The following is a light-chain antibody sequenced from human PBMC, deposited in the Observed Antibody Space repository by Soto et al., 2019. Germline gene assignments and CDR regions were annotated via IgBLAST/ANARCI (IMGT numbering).Light chain of an antibody. CDR1: SGSVSITSY. CDR3: ALYLGGGITV. CDR2: STN. J-gene: IGLJ3*02. Sequence: QTVVTQEPSISVSPGGTVTLTCGLTSGSVSITSYPSWFQQTPGQAPRTLIYSTNTRSSGVSDRFSGSILRSKAALTITGAQAADESHYYCALYLGGGITVFGGGTQLTVL. V-gene: IGLV8-61*01.